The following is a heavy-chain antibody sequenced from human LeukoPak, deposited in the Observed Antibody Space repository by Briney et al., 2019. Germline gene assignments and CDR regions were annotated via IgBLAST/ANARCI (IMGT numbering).Heavy chain of an antibody. Sequence: GGSLRLSCAASGFTFSSYSMNWVRQAPGKGLEWVSSISSSSSYIYYADSVKSRFTISRDNAKNSLYLQMNSLRAEDTAVYYCAREGRGAPFRALDVWGKGTTVTISS. CDR2: ISSSSSYI. J-gene: IGHJ6*04. D-gene: IGHD3-10*01. CDR1: GFTFSSYS. V-gene: IGHV3-21*01. CDR3: AREGRGAPFRALDV.